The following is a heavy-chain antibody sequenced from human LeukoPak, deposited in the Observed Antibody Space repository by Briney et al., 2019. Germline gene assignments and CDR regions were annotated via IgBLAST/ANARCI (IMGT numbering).Heavy chain of an antibody. J-gene: IGHJ5*02. D-gene: IGHD6-6*01. CDR1: GDSISHGTYY. CDR2: IYTTGVT. CDR3: AREFLASRRNWVDP. Sequence: PSETLSLTCSVSGDSISHGTYYWSWIRQPAGQGLECIGRIYTTGVTNYNPSLKTRVTISVDPSLNQFSLNLTSVTAADTAVYYCAREFLASRRNWVDPWGQGTLVTVSS. V-gene: IGHV4-61*02.